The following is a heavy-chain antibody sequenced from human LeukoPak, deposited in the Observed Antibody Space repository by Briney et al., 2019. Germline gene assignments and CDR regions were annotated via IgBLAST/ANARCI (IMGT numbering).Heavy chain of an antibody. CDR1: GGSFSSYA. CDR2: ITPMFGTA. Sequence: ASVKVSCKASGGSFSSYAISWVRQAPGQGLEWMGGITPMFGTANYAQKFQGRVTITADESTSTACMELSSLRSEDTAVFYCVRDGSYYDSSAYYYLYWGQGTLVTVSS. V-gene: IGHV1-69*13. J-gene: IGHJ4*02. CDR3: VRDGSYYDSSAYYYLY. D-gene: IGHD3-22*01.